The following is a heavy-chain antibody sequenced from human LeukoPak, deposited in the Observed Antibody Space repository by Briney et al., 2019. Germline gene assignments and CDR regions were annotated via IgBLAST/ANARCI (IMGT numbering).Heavy chain of an antibody. CDR1: GFTFSGNW. CDR2: IKQDGSEK. CDR3: ARESDFWSGYIY. D-gene: IGHD3-3*01. J-gene: IGHJ4*02. V-gene: IGHV3-7*01. Sequence: GGSLRLSCAASGFTFSGNWMGWFGQAQGKGLEGVANIKQDGSEKYYVDSVKGRFTISRDNAKNSLYLQMNSLRAEDTAVYYCARESDFWSGYIYWGQGTLVTVSS.